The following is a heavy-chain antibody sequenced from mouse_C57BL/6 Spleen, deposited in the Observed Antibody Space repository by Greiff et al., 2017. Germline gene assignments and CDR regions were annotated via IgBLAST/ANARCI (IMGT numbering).Heavy chain of an antibody. V-gene: IGHV5-6*02. CDR3: ARHNDYGKDRYARDY. Sequence: EVKLVESGGDLVKPGGSLKLSCAASGFTFRSYGISWVRQTPDKRLEWVATISSGGSYTYYTDSVKGRFTISRDNAKNTLYLQTSSLKSEDTAMYYCARHNDYGKDRYARDYWGQGTSVTVSS. J-gene: IGHJ4*01. D-gene: IGHD2-4*01. CDR1: GFTFRSYG. CDR2: ISSGGSYT.